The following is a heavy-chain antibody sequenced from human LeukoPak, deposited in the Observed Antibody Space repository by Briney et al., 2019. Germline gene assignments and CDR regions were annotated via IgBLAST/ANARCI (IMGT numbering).Heavy chain of an antibody. Sequence: GGSLRLSCAASGFTFDDYAMHWVRQAPGKGLEWVSSISSSSSYIYYADSVRGRFTISRDNAKNSLYLQMNSLRAEDTAVYYCARDGLDAFDIWGQGTMVTVSS. CDR2: ISSSSSYI. CDR3: ARDGLDAFDI. J-gene: IGHJ3*02. V-gene: IGHV3-21*01. CDR1: GFTFDDYA.